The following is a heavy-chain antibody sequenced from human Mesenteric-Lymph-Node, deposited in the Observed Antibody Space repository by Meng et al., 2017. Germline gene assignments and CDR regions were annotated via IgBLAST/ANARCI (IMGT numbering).Heavy chain of an antibody. V-gene: IGHV3-30*07. CDR2: ISSDGTNT. D-gene: IGHD2-8*01. CDR1: GFTFRNYV. J-gene: IGHJ3*02. CDR3: ARITFTNFNAFDI. Sequence: GESLKISCAASGFTFRNYVMHWVRQAPGKGLEWMAAISSDGTNTYYGDSVKGRFTISRDNAKNSLYLQMNSLRAEDTAVYYCARITFTNFNAFDIWGQGTMVTVSS.